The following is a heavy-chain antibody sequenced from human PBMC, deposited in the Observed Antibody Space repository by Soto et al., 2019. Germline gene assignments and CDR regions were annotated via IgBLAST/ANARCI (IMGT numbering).Heavy chain of an antibody. CDR1: GGTFSSYA. D-gene: IGHD2-2*01. V-gene: IGHV1-69*01. J-gene: IGHJ6*02. CDR2: IIPIFGTA. Sequence: VQLVQSGAEVKKPGSSVKVSCKASGGTFSSYAISWVRQAPGQGLEWMGGIIPIFGTANYAQKFQGRVTITADESTSTAYMELSSLRSEDTAVYYCARVPAAHYYYYYYGMDVWGQGTTVTVSS. CDR3: ARVPAAHYYYYYYGMDV.